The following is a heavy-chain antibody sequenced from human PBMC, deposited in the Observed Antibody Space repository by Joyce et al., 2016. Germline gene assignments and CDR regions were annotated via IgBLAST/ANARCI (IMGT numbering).Heavy chain of an antibody. V-gene: IGHV3-15*01. CDR3: AADVAEVGFGELDH. D-gene: IGHD3-10*01. CDR1: GLTFNVAR. Sequence: EVQVAEYGGGLVKPGGALILSCAASGLTFNVARMTWVSQAPGKGLEWVGRIKSKTSGETTEYAAPVKGRFTISRDDSKNTVSLQMNGLRTEDTAVYFCAADVAEVGFGELDHWGQGTLVTVSS. J-gene: IGHJ4*02. CDR2: IKSKTSGETT.